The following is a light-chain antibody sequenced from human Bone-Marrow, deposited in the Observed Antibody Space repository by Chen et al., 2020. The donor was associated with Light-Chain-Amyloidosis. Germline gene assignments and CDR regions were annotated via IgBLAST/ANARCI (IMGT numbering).Light chain of an antibody. CDR1: DLPTKY. J-gene: IGLJ2*01. CDR2: RDT. CDR3: QSADSSGTYEVI. V-gene: IGLV3-25*03. Sequence: SYELTQPPSVSVSPGQTARISCSGDDLPTKYAYWYQQKPGQAPVLVIHRDTERPSGISERFSGSSSGTTATLTISGVQAEDDADYHSQSADSSGTYEVIFGGGTKLTVL.